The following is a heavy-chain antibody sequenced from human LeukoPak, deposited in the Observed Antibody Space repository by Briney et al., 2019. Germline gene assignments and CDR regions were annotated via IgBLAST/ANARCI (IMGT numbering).Heavy chain of an antibody. CDR3: ARDYLVVPAAMWWFDP. CDR2: ISSSGSSM. V-gene: IGHV3-21*01. CDR1: GFTFSSYS. D-gene: IGHD2-2*01. J-gene: IGHJ5*02. Sequence: KPGGSLRLSCAASGFTFSSYSMNWVRQAPGKGLEWVSSISSSGSSMFYADSVKGRFTISRDNAKNSLYLQMNSLRAEDTALYYRARDYLVVPAAMWWFDPRGQGTLVTVSS.